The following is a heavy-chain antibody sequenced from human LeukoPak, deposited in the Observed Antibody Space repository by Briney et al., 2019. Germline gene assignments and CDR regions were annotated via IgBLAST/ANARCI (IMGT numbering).Heavy chain of an antibody. CDR1: GGSISSGGYY. CDR2: IYYSGST. D-gene: IGHD3-16*01. J-gene: IGHJ4*02. Sequence: SETLSLTCTVSGGSISSGGYYWSWIRQHPGKGLEWIGYIYYSGSTYYNPSLKSRVTISVDTSKNQFSLKLGSVTAADTAVYYCARAGGFFSPFGYWGQGTLVTVSS. CDR3: ARAGGFFSPFGY. V-gene: IGHV4-31*03.